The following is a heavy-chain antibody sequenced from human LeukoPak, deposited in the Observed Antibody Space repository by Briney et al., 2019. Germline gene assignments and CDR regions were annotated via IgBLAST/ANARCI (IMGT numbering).Heavy chain of an antibody. CDR3: ARETGGYELADALDI. D-gene: IGHD5-12*01. J-gene: IGHJ3*02. Sequence: GGSLRLSCAASGFTFSSYAMSWVRQAPGKGLEWVSAISASGRSTYYTDSVKGRFTISRDNSKNTMYLQVNSLRVEDTAVYYCARETGGYELADALDIWGRGTMVTVSS. V-gene: IGHV3-23*01. CDR2: ISASGRST. CDR1: GFTFSSYA.